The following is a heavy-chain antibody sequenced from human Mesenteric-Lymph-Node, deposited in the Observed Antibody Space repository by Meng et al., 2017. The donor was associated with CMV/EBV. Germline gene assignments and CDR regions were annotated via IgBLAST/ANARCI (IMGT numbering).Heavy chain of an antibody. D-gene: IGHD3-16*01. Sequence: SETLSLTCTVSGGSISSSRYYWAWIRQPPGKGLEWIGSIYYSGSTYYNPSLKSRVTISVDTSKNQFSLKLSSVTAADTAVYYCARDRFSLGGMDVWGQGTTVTVSS. J-gene: IGHJ6*02. V-gene: IGHV4-39*07. CDR3: ARDRFSLGGMDV. CDR1: GGSISSSRYY. CDR2: IYYSGST.